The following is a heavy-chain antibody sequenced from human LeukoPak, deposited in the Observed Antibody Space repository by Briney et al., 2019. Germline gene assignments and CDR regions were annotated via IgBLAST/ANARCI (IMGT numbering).Heavy chain of an antibody. Sequence: GGSLRLSCAASGFTFSNFGINWVRQAPGKGLEWVSSISTSSSYIYYADSVKGRFTISRNNPKNSLYLQMNSLRAEDTAVYYCARNRGDPSYFDYWGQGTPVTVSS. V-gene: IGHV3-21*01. CDR1: GFTFSNFG. D-gene: IGHD4-17*01. CDR2: ISTSSSYI. J-gene: IGHJ4*02. CDR3: ARNRGDPSYFDY.